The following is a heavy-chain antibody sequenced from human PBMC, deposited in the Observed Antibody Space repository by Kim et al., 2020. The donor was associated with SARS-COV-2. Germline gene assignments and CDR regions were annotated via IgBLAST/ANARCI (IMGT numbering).Heavy chain of an antibody. J-gene: IGHJ4*02. Sequence: GRCTISRDNAKNSRYLQMNSRRAEDTAVYYCARDFSRDIVVVPAAIALDYWGQGTLVTVSS. CDR3: ARDFSRDIVVVPAAIALDY. D-gene: IGHD2-2*01. V-gene: IGHV3-11*04.